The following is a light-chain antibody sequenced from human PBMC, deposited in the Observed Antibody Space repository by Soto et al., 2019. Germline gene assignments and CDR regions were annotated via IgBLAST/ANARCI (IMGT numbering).Light chain of an antibody. CDR3: CSYAGGNTWV. CDR2: EDN. V-gene: IGLV2-23*01. CDR1: SSDVGVFNL. Sequence: QSALSQPASVSGSPGQSVTISCTGSSSDVGVFNLVSWYQQFPGTAPNVMIYEDNKRPSGISTRFSGSKSGNTAYLTIFGLQAEDEADYYCCSYAGGNTWVFGGGTKLTVL. J-gene: IGLJ3*02.